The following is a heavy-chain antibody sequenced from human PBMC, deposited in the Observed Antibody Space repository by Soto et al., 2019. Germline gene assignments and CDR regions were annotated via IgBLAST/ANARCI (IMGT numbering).Heavy chain of an antibody. J-gene: IGHJ4*02. D-gene: IGHD6-13*01. Sequence: EVQLLESGGGLVQPGGSLRLSCAASGFTFSSYAMSWVRQAPGKGLEWVSAISGSGGSTYYADPVKGRFTISRDNSKNTLYLQMNSLRAEDTAVYYCAKGYSSSWYRYYFDYWGQGTLVTVSS. CDR1: GFTFSSYA. V-gene: IGHV3-23*01. CDR3: AKGYSSSWYRYYFDY. CDR2: ISGSGGST.